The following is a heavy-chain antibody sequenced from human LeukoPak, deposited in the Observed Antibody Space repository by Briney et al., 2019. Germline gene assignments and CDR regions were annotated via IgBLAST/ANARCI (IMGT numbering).Heavy chain of an antibody. CDR3: ARDPFDCSGGSCYSDPP. J-gene: IGHJ5*02. D-gene: IGHD2-15*01. Sequence: SETLSLTCTVSGGSISSSSYYWGWIRQPPGKGLEWIGSIYYSGSTYYNPSLKGRVTISVDTSKNQFSLKLSSVTAADTAVYYCARDPFDCSGGSCYSDPPWGQGTLVTVSS. CDR1: GGSISSSSYY. CDR2: IYYSGST. V-gene: IGHV4-39*07.